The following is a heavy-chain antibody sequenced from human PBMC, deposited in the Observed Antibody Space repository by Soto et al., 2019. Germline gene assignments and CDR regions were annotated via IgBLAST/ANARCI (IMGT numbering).Heavy chain of an antibody. Sequence: ETLSLTCAVYGGSFSGYYWSWIRQPPGKGLEWIGEINHSGSTNYNPSLKSRVTISVDTSKNQFSLKLISVTAADTAVYYCARASEECSGGSCYPDYHYYYYMDVWGKGTTVTVSS. CDR1: GGSFSGYY. CDR2: INHSGST. D-gene: IGHD2-15*01. CDR3: ARASEECSGGSCYPDYHYYYYMDV. V-gene: IGHV4-34*01. J-gene: IGHJ6*03.